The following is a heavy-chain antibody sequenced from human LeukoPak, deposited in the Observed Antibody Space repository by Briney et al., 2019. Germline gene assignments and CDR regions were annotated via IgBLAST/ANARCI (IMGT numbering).Heavy chain of an antibody. Sequence: SETLSLTCTVSGGSISSYYWSWIRQPPGKGLEWIGYIYYSGSTYYNPSLKSRVTISVDTSKNQFSLKLSSVTAADTAVYYCARRGGYCSSTSCQGPFDYWGQGTLVTVSS. CDR3: ARRGGYCSSTSCQGPFDY. CDR1: GGSISSYY. D-gene: IGHD2-2*01. J-gene: IGHJ4*02. V-gene: IGHV4-59*08. CDR2: IYYSGST.